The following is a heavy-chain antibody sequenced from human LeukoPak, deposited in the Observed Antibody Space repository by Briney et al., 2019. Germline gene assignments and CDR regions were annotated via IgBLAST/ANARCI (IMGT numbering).Heavy chain of an antibody. CDR1: GFTFSDYH. CDR3: ARGGLFWFDP. V-gene: IGHV3-11*01. CDR2: ITNSGSTM. Sequence: GGSLRLSCAASGFTFSDYHMSWIRQAPGKGLEWVSYITNSGSTMYYSDSVKGRFTISRDNAKNSLYLQMNSLRAEDTAVYYCARGGLFWFDPWGQGTLVTVST. J-gene: IGHJ5*02. D-gene: IGHD2-21*01.